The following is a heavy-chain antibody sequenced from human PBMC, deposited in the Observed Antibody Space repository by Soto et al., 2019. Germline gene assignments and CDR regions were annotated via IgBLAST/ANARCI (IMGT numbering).Heavy chain of an antibody. Sequence: GGSLRLSCAASGFTFSRYAIHWVRQAPGKGLEWVAVISRDGSNKYYVDSVKGRFTISRDNSKNTLYLQMNSLRDEDTAVYYCARSRNSAVADSFDFWGQGTLVTVS. CDR1: GFTFSRYA. D-gene: IGHD3-10*01. V-gene: IGHV3-30*04. CDR3: ARSRNSAVADSFDF. J-gene: IGHJ4*02. CDR2: ISRDGSNK.